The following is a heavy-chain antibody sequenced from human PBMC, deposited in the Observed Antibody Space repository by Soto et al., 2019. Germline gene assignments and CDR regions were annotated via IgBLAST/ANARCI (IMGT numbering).Heavy chain of an antibody. CDR1: DNTFTHYG. CDR2: ISGYNGNT. CDR3: AATGGNYFGLDV. Sequence: QVRLVQSGSEVKKLGASVKVSCKSSDNTFTHYGINWVRQAPGQGLEWMGWISGYNGNTKYAQKSQDRVTMTADTSTRTAFMEVRSLTSDDTGVYFCAATGGNYFGLDVWGQGTTVTVSS. D-gene: IGHD2-8*02. J-gene: IGHJ6*02. V-gene: IGHV1-18*01.